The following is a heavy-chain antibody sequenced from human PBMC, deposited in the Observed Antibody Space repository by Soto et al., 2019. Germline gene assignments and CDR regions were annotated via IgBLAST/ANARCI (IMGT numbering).Heavy chain of an antibody. D-gene: IGHD6-6*01. CDR2: ISSSSSYI. J-gene: IGHJ4*02. CDR3: ARDLYSSSARYFDY. V-gene: IGHV3-21*01. CDR1: GFTFSSYS. Sequence: EVQLVESGGGLVKPGGSLRLSCAASGFTFSSYSMNWVRPAPGKGLEWVSSISSSSSYIYYADSAKGRFTISRDNAKNSLYLQMNSLRAEDTAVYYCARDLYSSSARYFDYWGQGTLVTVSS.